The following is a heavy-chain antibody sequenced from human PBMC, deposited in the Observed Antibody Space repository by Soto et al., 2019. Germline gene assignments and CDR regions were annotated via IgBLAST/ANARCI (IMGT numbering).Heavy chain of an antibody. CDR1: GGSISSYY. J-gene: IGHJ5*02. V-gene: IGHV4-59*01. CDR2: IYYSGST. Sequence: NPSETLSLTCTVSGGSISSYYWSWIRQPPGKGLEWIGYIYYSGSTNYNPSLKSRVTISVDTSKNQFSLKLSSVTGADTAVYYCARAGGYDFWSGFGPSKWGVSEYWFDPWGQGTLVTVSS. CDR3: ARAGGYDFWSGFGPSKWGVSEYWFDP. D-gene: IGHD3-3*01.